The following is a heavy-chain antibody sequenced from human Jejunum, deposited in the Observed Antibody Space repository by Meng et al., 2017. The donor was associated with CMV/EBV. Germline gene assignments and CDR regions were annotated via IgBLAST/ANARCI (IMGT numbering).Heavy chain of an antibody. V-gene: IGHV1-2*02. D-gene: IGHD1-26*01. Sequence: SGSAFTDYSIPWVRQAPGQGLEWMGWINPKSGGTNSAQKFQGRVTLTRDRSIGSAYMELSRLTSDDTAMYYCARDLNESGTYSPFESWGQGTLVTVSS. CDR1: GSAFTDYS. CDR3: ARDLNESGTYSPFES. J-gene: IGHJ5*01. CDR2: INPKSGGT.